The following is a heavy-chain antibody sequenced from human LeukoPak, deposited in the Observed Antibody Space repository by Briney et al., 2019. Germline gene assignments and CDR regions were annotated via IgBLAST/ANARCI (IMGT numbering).Heavy chain of an antibody. CDR1: EFIFTTSL. J-gene: IGHJ4*02. CDR3: AREGYYGSGSPPSLYFDY. CDR2: IANDGREI. D-gene: IGHD3-10*01. Sequence: GGSLRLSCAGPEFIFTTSLIHWVRQAPGKGLEWVTLIANDGREIYYSDSVKGRFTISRDNSRSTLYLQMNSLRPEDTAIYYCAREGYYGSGSPPSLYFDYWGQGTLVTVSS. V-gene: IGHV3-30*04.